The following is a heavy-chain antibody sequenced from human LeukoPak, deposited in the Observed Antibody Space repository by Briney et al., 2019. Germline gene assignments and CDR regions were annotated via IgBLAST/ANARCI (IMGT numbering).Heavy chain of an antibody. CDR1: GFTFSSFW. D-gene: IGHD6-13*01. Sequence: GGSLRLSCVASGFTFSSFWMSWVRQAPGKGLEFVANINQDGSVRNYVDSVKGRFIISRDNAENSLYLQMDSLRADDTAVYFCARDPGSSSFDYWGRGTPVTVSS. CDR2: INQDGSVR. V-gene: IGHV3-7*01. CDR3: ARDPGSSSFDY. J-gene: IGHJ4*02.